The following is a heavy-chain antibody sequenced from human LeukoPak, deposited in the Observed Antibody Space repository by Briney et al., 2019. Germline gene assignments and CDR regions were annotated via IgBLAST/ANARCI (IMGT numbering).Heavy chain of an antibody. CDR1: GXTFSNYW. Sequence: GGSLRLSCTTSGXTFSNYWMSWVRQAPGKGLEWVASIKQDGSEKYYVDSVKGRFTISRDNAKSSLYLQMNSLRAEETAVYYCAREYYWGQGTLVTVSS. V-gene: IGHV3-7*04. CDR3: AREYY. CDR2: IKQDGSEK. J-gene: IGHJ4*02.